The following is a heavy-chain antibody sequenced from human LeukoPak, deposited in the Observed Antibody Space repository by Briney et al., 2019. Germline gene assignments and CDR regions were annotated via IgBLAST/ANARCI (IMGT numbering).Heavy chain of an antibody. CDR2: ISSSSSYI. V-gene: IGHV3-21*01. CDR3: ARGRVGQWLVDAFDI. CDR1: GFTFSSYE. D-gene: IGHD6-19*01. Sequence: GGSLRLSCAASGFTFSSYEMNWDRQAPGKGLQWVSSISSSSSYIYYADSVKGRFSISRDNAKKSVHLQMISLRAEDTAVYYCARGRVGQWLVDAFDIWGQGTMVTVSS. J-gene: IGHJ3*02.